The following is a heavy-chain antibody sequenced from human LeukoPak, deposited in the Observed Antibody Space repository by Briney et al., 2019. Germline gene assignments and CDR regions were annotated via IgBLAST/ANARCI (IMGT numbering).Heavy chain of an antibody. D-gene: IGHD2-2*01. V-gene: IGHV3-23*01. CDR1: GFTFSAYG. Sequence: PGGSLRLSCAASGFTFSAYGMSWVRQPPRKGLEWVSGVSGADGTTYYADSVKGRFTISRDNSKSTLYLQMNNLRAEDTAVYYCAKHWSYCSTTSCFFNYYYYYMDVWGKGTTVTVSS. CDR2: VSGADGTT. CDR3: AKHWSYCSTTSCFFNYYYYYMDV. J-gene: IGHJ6*03.